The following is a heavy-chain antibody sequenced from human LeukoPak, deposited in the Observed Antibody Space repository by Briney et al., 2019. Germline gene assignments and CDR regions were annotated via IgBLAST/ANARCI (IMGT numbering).Heavy chain of an antibody. CDR1: GGSISSGGYS. CDR3: ARDQFGVLGY. D-gene: IGHD3-16*01. CDR2: IYRSGST. Sequence: SQTLSLTCAVSGGSISSGGYSWSWIRQPPGKGLEWIGYIYRSGSTYYNPSLKSRVTISVDRSKNQFSLKLSSVTAADTAVYYCARDQFGVLGYWGQGTLVTVSS. J-gene: IGHJ4*02. V-gene: IGHV4-30-2*01.